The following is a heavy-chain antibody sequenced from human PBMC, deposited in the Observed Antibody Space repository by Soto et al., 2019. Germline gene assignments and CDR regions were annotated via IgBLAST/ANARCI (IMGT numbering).Heavy chain of an antibody. V-gene: IGHV4-31*03. D-gene: IGHD2-2*01. J-gene: IGHJ5*02. Sequence: QVQLQESGPGLVKPSQTLSLTCTVSGGSISSGGYYWSWIRQHPGKGLEWIGYIYYSGSTYYNPSLKSRVTISVDTSKNQFSLKLSSLTAADTAVYYCARAPDIVVVPATGWFDPWGQGTLVTVSS. CDR1: GGSISSGGYY. CDR3: ARAPDIVVVPATGWFDP. CDR2: IYYSGST.